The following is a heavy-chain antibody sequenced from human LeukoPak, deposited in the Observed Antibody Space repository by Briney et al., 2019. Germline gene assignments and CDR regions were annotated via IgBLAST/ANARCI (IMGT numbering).Heavy chain of an antibody. CDR1: GGSFSGYY. CDR3: ARGLDYYGSGSYADY. J-gene: IGHJ4*02. V-gene: IGHV4-34*01. Sequence: PSQPLSLTCAVYGGSFSGYYWSWIRQPPGKGLEWIGEINHSGSTNYNPSLKSRVTISVDTSKNQFSLKLSSVTAADTAVYYCARGLDYYGSGSYADYWGQGTLVTVSS. D-gene: IGHD3-10*01. CDR2: INHSGST.